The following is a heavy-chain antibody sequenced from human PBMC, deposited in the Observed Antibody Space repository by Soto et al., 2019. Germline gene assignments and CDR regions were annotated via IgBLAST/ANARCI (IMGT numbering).Heavy chain of an antibody. CDR1: GFTFSSYA. CDR2: ISGSGGST. Sequence: EVQLLESGGGLVQPGGSLRLSCAASGFTFSSYAMSWVRQAPGKGLEWVSAISGSGGSTYYADSVKGRFTISRDNSKNMLYLQMNSLRAQDTAVYYCAKGPLSSWYDGAFNDYWGQGTLVTVSS. J-gene: IGHJ4*02. CDR3: AKGPLSSWYDGAFNDY. D-gene: IGHD6-13*01. V-gene: IGHV3-23*01.